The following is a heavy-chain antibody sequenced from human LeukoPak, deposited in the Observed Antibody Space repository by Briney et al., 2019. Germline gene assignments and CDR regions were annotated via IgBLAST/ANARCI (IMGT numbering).Heavy chain of an antibody. Sequence: GGSLRLSCAASGFTFSSYAMSWVRQAPGKGLEWVSAISGSGSSTYYADSVKGRFTISRDNSKNTLYLQMNSLRAEDTAVYYCANGYYDFWSGYPLAFDYRGQGTLVTVSS. CDR2: ISGSGSST. J-gene: IGHJ4*02. V-gene: IGHV3-23*01. CDR3: ANGYYDFWSGYPLAFDY. D-gene: IGHD3-3*01. CDR1: GFTFSSYA.